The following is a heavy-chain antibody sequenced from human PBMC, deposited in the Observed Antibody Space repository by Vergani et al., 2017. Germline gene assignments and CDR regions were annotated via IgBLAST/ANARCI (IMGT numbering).Heavy chain of an antibody. D-gene: IGHD1-14*01. CDR1: GGSLTPYY. J-gene: IGHJ2*01. CDR2: IYYNGRT. Sequence: QVRLQESGPGLVRPSETLSLTCTVSGGSLTPYYWSWIRQSPGKGLEWIGNIYYNGRTKYNPSLKSRATISADTSKDQFSLKLSSVTAADTAVYYCARDRGTGRDWYFDLWGRGTLVTVSS. V-gene: IGHV4-59*12. CDR3: ARDRGTGRDWYFDL.